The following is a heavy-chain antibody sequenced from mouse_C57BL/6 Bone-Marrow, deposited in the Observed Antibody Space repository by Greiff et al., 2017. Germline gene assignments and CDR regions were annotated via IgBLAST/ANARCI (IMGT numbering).Heavy chain of an antibody. V-gene: IGHV1-53*01. J-gene: IGHJ2*01. CDR1: GYTFTSYW. CDR3: ARERVSMYFDY. CDR2: INPSNGGT. Sequence: VQLQQPGTELVKPGASVKLSCKASGYTFTSYWMHWVKQRPGQGLEWIGNINPSNGGTNYNEKFKSKATLTVDTSSSTAYMQLSSLTSEDSAFYYCARERVSMYFDYWGQGTTLTVSS.